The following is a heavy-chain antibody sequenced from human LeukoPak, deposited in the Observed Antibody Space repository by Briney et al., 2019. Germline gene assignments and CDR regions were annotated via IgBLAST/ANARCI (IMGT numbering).Heavy chain of an antibody. V-gene: IGHV4-30-2*01. D-gene: IGHD3-3*01. CDR3: ARAPPPLTIFGVVNWFDP. J-gene: IGHJ5*02. CDR2: IYHSGST. Sequence: SETLSLTCTVSGGSISSGGYYWSWIRQPPGKGLEWIGYIYHSGSTYYNPSLKSRVTISVDRSKNQFSLKLSSVTAADTAVYYCARAPPPLTIFGVVNWFDPWGQGTLVTVSS. CDR1: GGSISSGGYY.